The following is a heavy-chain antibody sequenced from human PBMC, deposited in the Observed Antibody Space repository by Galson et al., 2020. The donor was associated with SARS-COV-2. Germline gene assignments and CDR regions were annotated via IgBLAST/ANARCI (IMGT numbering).Heavy chain of an antibody. V-gene: IGHV3-30*01. J-gene: IGHJ3*02. Sequence: GGSLRLSCAASGFIFSTYGMHWVRQAPGKGLEWVAVISYDGSNKYYGDSVKGRFTISRDNSKNTLYLQMNSLRAEDTAVYYCARGVRGTYLDAFDIWGQGKWSPSLQ. D-gene: IGHD3-10*02. CDR1: GFIFSTYG. CDR2: ISYDGSNK. CDR3: ARGVRGTYLDAFDI.